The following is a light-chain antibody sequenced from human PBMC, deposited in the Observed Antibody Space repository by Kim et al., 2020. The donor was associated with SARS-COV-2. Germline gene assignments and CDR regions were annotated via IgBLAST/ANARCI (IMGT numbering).Light chain of an antibody. CDR1: QGISSW. V-gene: IGKV1-12*01. Sequence: SASVGDRVPIPCRASQGISSWLAWYQQTPRNSPKLLIYAASSLQSGVPSRFSGRGSGTDFTLTNSSLQPEDFATYYCQQANSFPYSFGQGTKLEI. CDR3: QQANSFPYS. J-gene: IGKJ2*03. CDR2: AAS.